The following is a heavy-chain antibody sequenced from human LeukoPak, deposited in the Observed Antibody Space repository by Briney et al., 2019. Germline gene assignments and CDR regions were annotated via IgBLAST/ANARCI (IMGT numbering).Heavy chain of an antibody. CDR3: ARAARVVVPVWWFDP. J-gene: IGHJ5*02. CDR2: INPNSGGT. D-gene: IGHD3-22*01. Sequence: ASVKVSCKASGYTFTGYYMHWVRQAPGQGLEWMGWINPNSGGTNYAQKFQGRVTMTRDMSISTAYMELSRLRSDDTAVYYCARAARVVVPVWWFDPWGQGTLVTVSS. V-gene: IGHV1-2*02. CDR1: GYTFTGYY.